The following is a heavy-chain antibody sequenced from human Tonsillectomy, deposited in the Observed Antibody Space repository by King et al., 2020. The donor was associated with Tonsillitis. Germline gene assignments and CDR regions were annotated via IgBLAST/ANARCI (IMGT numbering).Heavy chain of an antibody. Sequence: VQLVQSGAEVKKPGASVKVSCKASGYTLTSYFMHWVRQAPGQGLEWMGVINPGDDSTFYAQKIQGRVTMTRDTSTSTVYMQLSSLRSDDTAVYYCATDRGGDYESHYYGMDVWGQGTTVTVSS. CDR3: ATDRGGDYESHYYGMDV. CDR2: INPGDDST. J-gene: IGHJ6*02. V-gene: IGHV1-46*01. D-gene: IGHD4-17*01. CDR1: GYTLTSYF.